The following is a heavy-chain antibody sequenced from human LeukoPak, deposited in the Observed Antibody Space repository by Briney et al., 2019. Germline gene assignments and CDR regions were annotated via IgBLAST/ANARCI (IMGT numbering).Heavy chain of an antibody. J-gene: IGHJ6*03. D-gene: IGHD6-19*01. CDR3: ARVETSAWSTSYYYYFHMDV. V-gene: IGHV4-59*01. CDR2: IYSNWST. Sequence: SETLSLTCTVSGGSISRYSWSWIRKPPGKGLEWIGYIYSNWSTNYKPSLKSRVTISIDTAKNQFSLKLNSVTAADTAMYYCARVETSAWSTSYYYYFHMDVWGKGTTVTISS. CDR1: GGSISRYS.